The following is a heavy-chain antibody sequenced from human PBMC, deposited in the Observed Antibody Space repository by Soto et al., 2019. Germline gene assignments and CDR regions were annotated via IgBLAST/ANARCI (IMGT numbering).Heavy chain of an antibody. J-gene: IGHJ3*01. Sequence: SETLALTCTVSDGSISSGGYYWSWIRQHPGKGLEWIGYIYYSGSTYYNPSLKSRVTISVDTSKNQFSLKLSSVTAADTAVYYCAREIYTHYYDSSGXPGKSDNDAFDXWGQGTMVTVSS. CDR1: DGSISSGGYY. CDR3: AREIYTHYYDSSGXPGKSDNDAFDX. D-gene: IGHD3-22*01. V-gene: IGHV4-31*03. CDR2: IYYSGST.